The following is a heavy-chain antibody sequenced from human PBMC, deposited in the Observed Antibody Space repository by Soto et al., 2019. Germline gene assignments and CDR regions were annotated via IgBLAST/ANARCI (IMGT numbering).Heavy chain of an antibody. J-gene: IGHJ5*02. CDR3: ARELGYCSSTSCYTVFWFDP. CDR1: GGTFSSYA. V-gene: IGHV1-69*01. D-gene: IGHD2-2*02. CDR2: IIPIFGTA. Sequence: QVQLVQSGAEVKKPRSSVKVSCKASGGTFSSYAISWVRQAPGQGLEWMGGIIPIFGTANYAQKFQGRVTITADESTSTAYMELGSLRSEDTAVYYCARELGYCSSTSCYTVFWFDPWGQGTLVTVSS.